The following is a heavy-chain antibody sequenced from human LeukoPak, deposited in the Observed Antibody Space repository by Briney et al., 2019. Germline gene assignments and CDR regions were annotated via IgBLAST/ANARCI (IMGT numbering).Heavy chain of an antibody. CDR2: VSGSGGST. V-gene: IGHV3-23*01. Sequence: GGSLRLSCAASGFTFSSYAMSWVRQASGKGLEWVSAVSGSGGSTYYADSVKGRFTISRDNSKNTLYLQMNSLRAEDTAVYYCAKDKDIVATMLDYWGQGTLVTVSS. D-gene: IGHD5-12*01. CDR3: AKDKDIVATMLDY. J-gene: IGHJ4*02. CDR1: GFTFSSYA.